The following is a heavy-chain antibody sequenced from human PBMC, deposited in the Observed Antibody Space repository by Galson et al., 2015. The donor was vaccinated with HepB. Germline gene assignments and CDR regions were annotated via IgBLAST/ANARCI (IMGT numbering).Heavy chain of an antibody. Sequence: SLRLSCAASGFTFINAWMTWVRQAPGKGLEWVGRIKSNPDAGTTDYAAPVRGRFTISRDDSKNTLYLQMDSLKTEDTAVYYCTTGYCSSTTCFRWGQGTLVTVSS. CDR2: IKSNPDAGTT. D-gene: IGHD2-2*01. CDR1: GFTFINAW. CDR3: TTGYCSSTTCFR. V-gene: IGHV3-15*01. J-gene: IGHJ4*02.